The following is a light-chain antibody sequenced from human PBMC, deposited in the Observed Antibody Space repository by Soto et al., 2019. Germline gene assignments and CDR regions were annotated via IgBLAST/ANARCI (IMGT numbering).Light chain of an antibody. CDR3: QHYNRYSEA. V-gene: IGKV1-5*03. CDR2: KAS. CDR1: QTISSW. J-gene: IGKJ1*01. Sequence: DIQMTQSPSTLSGSVGDRVTITCRASQTISSWLAWYQQKPGKAPKLLIYKASTLKSGVPSRFSGSGAGTEVTLTISSLQPDEYATYYCQHYNRYSEAFGQGTKVELK.